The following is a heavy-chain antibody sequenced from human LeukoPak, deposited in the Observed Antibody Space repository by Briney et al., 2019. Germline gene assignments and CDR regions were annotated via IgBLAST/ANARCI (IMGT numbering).Heavy chain of an antibody. J-gene: IGHJ3*02. CDR3: ARRYYDFWSGSVDAFDI. CDR1: GGSISSYY. V-gene: IGHV4-59*08. Sequence: SETLSLTCTVSGGSISSYYWSWIRQPPGKGLEWIGSIYHSGSAYYNPSLKSRVTISVDTSKNQFSLKLSSVTAADTAVYYCARRYYDFWSGSVDAFDIWGQGTMVTVSS. D-gene: IGHD3-3*01. CDR2: IYHSGSA.